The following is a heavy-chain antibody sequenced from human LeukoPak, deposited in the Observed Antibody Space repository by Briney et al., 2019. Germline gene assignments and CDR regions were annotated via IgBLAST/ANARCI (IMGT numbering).Heavy chain of an antibody. J-gene: IGHJ6*02. CDR2: INPNSGGT. CDR3: ARVGRDYYGSGSYSHPTMDV. V-gene: IGHV1-2*02. Sequence: ASVKVSCKASGYTFTGYYMHWVRQAPGQGLEWMGWINPNSGGTSYAQKFQGRVTMTRDTSISTAYMELSRLRSDDTAVYYCARVGRDYYGSGSYSHPTMDVWGQGTTVTVSS. CDR1: GYTFTGYY. D-gene: IGHD3-10*01.